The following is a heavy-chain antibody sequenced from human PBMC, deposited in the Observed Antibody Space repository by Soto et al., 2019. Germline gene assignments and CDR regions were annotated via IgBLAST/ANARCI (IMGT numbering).Heavy chain of an antibody. CDR3: AKDPGYGGNDFDY. V-gene: IGHV3-30*18. D-gene: IGHD4-17*01. CDR2: ISYDGSNK. CDR1: GFTFSSYG. Sequence: QVQLVESGGGVVQPGRSLRLSCAASGFTFSSYGMHWVRQAPGKGLEWVAVISYDGSNKYYADSVKGRFTISRDNSKNTLYLQMNSLRAEDTAVYYCAKDPGYGGNDFDYWGQGTLVTVSS. J-gene: IGHJ4*02.